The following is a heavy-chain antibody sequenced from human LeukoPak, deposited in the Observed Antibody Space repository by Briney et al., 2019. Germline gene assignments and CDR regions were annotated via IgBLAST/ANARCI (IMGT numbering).Heavy chain of an antibody. CDR3: ARLLGPSDRYYFEY. J-gene: IGHJ4*02. V-gene: IGHV5-51*01. CDR1: GYSFNSYL. D-gene: IGHD3-16*01. CDR2: MYPGDSDT. Sequence: GESLQISCKASGYSFNSYLIGWVRQMPGKGLEWIAIMYPGDSDTKYSPSFQGQVTISADKSITTAYLQWSSLKASDTAMYYCARLLGPSDRYYFEYWGQGALVTVSS.